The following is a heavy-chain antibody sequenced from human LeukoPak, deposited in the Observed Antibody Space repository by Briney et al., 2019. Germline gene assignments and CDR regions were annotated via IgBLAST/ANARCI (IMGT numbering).Heavy chain of an antibody. CDR3: AKSGYNRFDY. CDR2: FSGSGGST. D-gene: IGHD5-24*01. Sequence: PGGSLRLSCAASGFSFSSYAMSWVRQAPGKGLEWVSSFSGSGGSTYYADSVKGRFTISRDNSKNNLYLQMISLRAEDTAVYYCAKSGYNRFDYWGQGTLVTVSS. CDR1: GFSFSSYA. V-gene: IGHV3-23*01. J-gene: IGHJ4*02.